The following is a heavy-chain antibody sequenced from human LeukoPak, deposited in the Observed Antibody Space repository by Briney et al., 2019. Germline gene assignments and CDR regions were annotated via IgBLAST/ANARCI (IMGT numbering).Heavy chain of an antibody. Sequence: SETLSLTCTVSGGSISSYYWSWIRQPPGKGLEWIGYIYYSGSTNYNPSLKSRVTISVDTSKNQFSLKLSSVIAADTAVYYCARDQGSSSWSSWFDPWGQGTLVTVSS. D-gene: IGHD6-13*01. CDR2: IYYSGST. CDR1: GGSISSYY. CDR3: ARDQGSSSWSSWFDP. V-gene: IGHV4-59*01. J-gene: IGHJ5*02.